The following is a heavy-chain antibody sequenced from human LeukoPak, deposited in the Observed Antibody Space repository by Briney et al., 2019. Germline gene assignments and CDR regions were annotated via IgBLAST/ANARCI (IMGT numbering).Heavy chain of an antibody. D-gene: IGHD6-13*01. J-gene: IGHJ5*02. CDR3: ARGAGYSSSWYPVGNQMKRYNWFDP. V-gene: IGHV3-21*01. CDR1: GFTFSSYS. CDR2: ISSSSSYI. Sequence: SGGSLRLSCAASGFTFSSYSMNWVRQAPGKGLEWVSSISSSSSYIYYADSVKGRFTISRDNAKNSLYLQMNSLRAEDTAVFYCARGAGYSSSWYPVGNQMKRYNWFDPWGQGTLVTVSS.